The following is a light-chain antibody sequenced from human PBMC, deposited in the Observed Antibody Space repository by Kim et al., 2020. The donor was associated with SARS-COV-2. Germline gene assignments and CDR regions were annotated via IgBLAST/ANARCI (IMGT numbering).Light chain of an antibody. V-gene: IGKV1-33*01. CDR1: QDIKKS. J-gene: IGKJ3*01. Sequence: DIQMTQSPSSLSASVGDRVTITCQASQDIKKSLTWYQQKPGKAPKLLIYDVSNLEAGVFSRFSGSGSGTHFTFTISSLQPEDIATYYCQQYHSLPITFGPGTKVDIK. CDR2: DVS. CDR3: QQYHSLPIT.